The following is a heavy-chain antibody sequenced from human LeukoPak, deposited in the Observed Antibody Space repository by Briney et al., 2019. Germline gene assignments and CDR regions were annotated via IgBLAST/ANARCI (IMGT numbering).Heavy chain of an antibody. V-gene: IGHV1-46*01. Sequence: GESLKISCKGSGYTFTNYYVHWVRQAPGQGLEWMGIINPSGGSTSYAQKFQGRVTMTMDTSTSTVYMELSSLRSEDTAVYYCAREGYCSGGSCYSHYYYYMDVWGKGTTVTVS. CDR3: AREGYCSGGSCYSHYYYYMDV. CDR1: GYTFTNYY. J-gene: IGHJ6*03. CDR2: INPSGGST. D-gene: IGHD2-15*01.